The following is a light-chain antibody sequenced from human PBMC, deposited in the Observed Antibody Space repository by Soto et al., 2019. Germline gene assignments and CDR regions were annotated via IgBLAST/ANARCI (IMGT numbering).Light chain of an antibody. CDR2: DVA. Sequence: EIVLSQSPATLSLSPGERATLSCRASQTVHYFLAWYQQKPGQAPRLLMYDVANRATGIPARFSGSGSGTDFTLTISSLEPEDVAVYYCQHRSNWLVAFGQGTTLDIK. V-gene: IGKV3-11*01. CDR3: QHRSNWLVA. J-gene: IGKJ2*01. CDR1: QTVHYF.